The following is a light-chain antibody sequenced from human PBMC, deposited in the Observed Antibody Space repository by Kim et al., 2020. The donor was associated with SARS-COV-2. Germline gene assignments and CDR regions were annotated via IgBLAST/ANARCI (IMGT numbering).Light chain of an antibody. CDR2: GAS. J-gene: IGKJ1*01. CDR3: QQYGSSPCT. Sequence: SPGKRATLSCRASQSVSRGYLASYQQKPGQAPRLLSYGASSRATGIPDRFSDSGSGTDFTHTISRLGREDFAVYYCQQYGSSPCTFGQGTKVDIK. CDR1: QSVSRGY. V-gene: IGKV3-20*01.